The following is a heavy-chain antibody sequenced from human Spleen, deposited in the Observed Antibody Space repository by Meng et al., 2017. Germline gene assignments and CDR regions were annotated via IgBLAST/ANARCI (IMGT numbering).Heavy chain of an antibody. D-gene: IGHD1-26*01. CDR3: AYAIVAAGSKWDY. CDR1: GASFRIYH. J-gene: IGHJ4*02. CDR2: ISHSGST. V-gene: IGHV4-34*02. Sequence: QGHPKPVAAGMLNPSGPLSLTCGVSGASFRIYHCRWIRQAPGKGLEWIGEISHSGSTNYNPSLKSRVAISVDTSKKQFSLNLSSVTAADSAVYYCAYAIVAAGSKWDYWGQGTLVTVPS.